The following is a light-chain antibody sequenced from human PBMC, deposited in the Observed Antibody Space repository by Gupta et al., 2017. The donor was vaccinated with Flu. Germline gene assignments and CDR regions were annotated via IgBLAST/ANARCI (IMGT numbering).Light chain of an antibody. CDR2: GAA. J-gene: IGKJ3*01. CDR1: ERVMYPARKKEN. V-gene: IGKV4-1*01. Sequence: EGAEIEGKSGERVMYPARKKENGAWYKQRRGKATKRRIEGAANGRSGVPERFSGSGSGTDVTLTIRGMKAEDEVEYFRHQCMAEPLTFGSGTRVEI. CDR3: HQCMAEPLT.